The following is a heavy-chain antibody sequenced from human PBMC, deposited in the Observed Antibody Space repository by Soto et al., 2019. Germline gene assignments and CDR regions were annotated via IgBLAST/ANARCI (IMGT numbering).Heavy chain of an antibody. CDR2: ISYSGST. Sequence: SETLSLTCTVSGSSVSTYYWSWIRQPPGKGLEWIGYISYSGSTNYNPSLKSRVTISFDASKNEISLQVRSATAADAAVYYCARDLKEYCSDGKCNWFDPWGQGTLVTVS. V-gene: IGHV4-59*02. J-gene: IGHJ5*02. D-gene: IGHD2-15*01. CDR1: GSSVSTYY. CDR3: ARDLKEYCSDGKCNWFDP.